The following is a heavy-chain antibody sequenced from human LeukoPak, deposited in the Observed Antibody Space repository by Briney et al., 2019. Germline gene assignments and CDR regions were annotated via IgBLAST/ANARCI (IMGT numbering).Heavy chain of an antibody. D-gene: IGHD6-13*01. Sequence: SETLSLTCTVSGGSIRSHYWSWIRQPPGKGLEWIGYIYYSGSTNYNPSLKSRVTISVDTSKNQFSLKLSSVTAADTAVYYCARDRSPDRSSSWYYGWFDPWGQGTLVTVSS. CDR1: GGSIRSHY. J-gene: IGHJ5*02. CDR2: IYYSGST. V-gene: IGHV4-59*11. CDR3: ARDRSPDRSSSWYYGWFDP.